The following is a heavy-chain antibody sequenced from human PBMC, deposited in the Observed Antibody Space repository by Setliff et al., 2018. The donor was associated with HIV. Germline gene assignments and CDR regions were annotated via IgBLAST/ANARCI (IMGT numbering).Heavy chain of an antibody. CDR3: ARYSPRGYTLTGPY. Sequence: SETLSLTCTVSGGSISSGSYYWSWIRQPAGKGLEWIGRIFSSGSTNYNPSLKSRVTISVDTSKNQFSLKLTSVTAADTAVYYCARYSPRGYTLTGPYWGQGTLVTVSS. V-gene: IGHV4-61*02. D-gene: IGHD6-25*01. CDR2: IFSSGST. J-gene: IGHJ4*02. CDR1: GGSISSGSYY.